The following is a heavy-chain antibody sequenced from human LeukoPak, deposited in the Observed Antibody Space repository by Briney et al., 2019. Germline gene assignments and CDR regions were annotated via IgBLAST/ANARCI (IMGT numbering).Heavy chain of an antibody. CDR2: INHSGST. J-gene: IGHJ3*02. Sequence: SSETLSLTCAVYGGSFSGYYWSWIRQPPGKGLEWIGEINHSGSTNYNPSLKSRVTISVDTSKNQFSLKLSSVTAADTAVYHCARGTAAAIVVVPAALSRAFDIWGQGTMVTVSS. CDR1: GGSFSGYY. D-gene: IGHD2-2*01. CDR3: ARGTAAAIVVVPAALSRAFDI. V-gene: IGHV4-34*01.